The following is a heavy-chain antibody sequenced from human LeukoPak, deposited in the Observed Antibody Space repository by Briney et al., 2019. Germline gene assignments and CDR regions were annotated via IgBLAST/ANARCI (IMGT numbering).Heavy chain of an antibody. CDR1: GYTFTSDY. D-gene: IGHD3-22*01. CDR3: ARPSVDYYDSSGYLRPGAFDI. V-gene: IGHV1-46*01. CDR2: INPSGGST. J-gene: IGHJ3*02. Sequence: ASVKGSCKASGYTFTSDYMHWVRQAPGQGLECMGIINPSGGSTSYAQKFQGRVTMTRDMSTSTVYMELSSLRSEDTAVYYCARPSVDYYDSSGYLRPGAFDIWGQGTMVTVSS.